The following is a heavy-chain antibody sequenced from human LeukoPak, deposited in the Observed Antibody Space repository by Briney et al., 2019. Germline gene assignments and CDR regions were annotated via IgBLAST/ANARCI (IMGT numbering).Heavy chain of an antibody. CDR3: TKDWSASF. V-gene: IGHV3-23*01. D-gene: IGHD1-26*01. J-gene: IGHJ4*02. CDR1: GFTLNNFA. Sequence: PGGSLRLSCAASGFTLNNFAMTWVRQAPGKGLQWVSAISDSGGGTYYAESVKGRFTISRDNSKNMLYLQMNSLRAEDTAVYYCTKDWSASFWGQGTLVTVSS. CDR2: ISDSGGGT.